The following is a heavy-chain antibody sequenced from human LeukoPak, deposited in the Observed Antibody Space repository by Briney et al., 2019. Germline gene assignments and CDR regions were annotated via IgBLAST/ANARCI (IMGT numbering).Heavy chain of an antibody. Sequence: GGSLRLSRAASGFTFSSYSMNWVRQAPGKGLEGVSYISASSTTIYYIDSVKGRFTISRDNAKSSLYLQMNSLRADDTAVYYCARDELRGGPRGDAFDLWGQGTMVTVSS. J-gene: IGHJ3*01. V-gene: IGHV3-48*01. D-gene: IGHD3-10*01. CDR3: ARDELRGGPRGDAFDL. CDR1: GFTFSSYS. CDR2: ISASSTTI.